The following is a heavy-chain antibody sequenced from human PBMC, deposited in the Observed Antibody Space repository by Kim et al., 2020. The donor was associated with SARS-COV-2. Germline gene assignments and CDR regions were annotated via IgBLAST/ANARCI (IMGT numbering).Heavy chain of an antibody. D-gene: IGHD6-13*01. Sequence: SNPSLTGRVPISVDPSRTQFSLKLSSVTAADTAVYYCARGLIAAAAPFDYWGQGTLVTVSS. V-gene: IGHV4-34*01. J-gene: IGHJ4*02. CDR3: ARGLIAAAAPFDY.